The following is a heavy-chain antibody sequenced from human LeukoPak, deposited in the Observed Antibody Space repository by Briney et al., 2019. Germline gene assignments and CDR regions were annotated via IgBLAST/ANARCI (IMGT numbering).Heavy chain of an antibody. CDR1: GYTFTDYY. Sequence: ASVKVSCKASGYTFTDYYIHWVRQAPVHGLEWMGRIIPNSGGRDYAQRFQGRVTMTRDTSTSTAYMELHRLTYDDTAMYYCARDPGTAGGVFDIWDQGTVVTVSS. CDR3: ARDPGTAGGVFDI. J-gene: IGHJ3*02. CDR2: IIPNSGGR. D-gene: IGHD1-26*01. V-gene: IGHV1-2*06.